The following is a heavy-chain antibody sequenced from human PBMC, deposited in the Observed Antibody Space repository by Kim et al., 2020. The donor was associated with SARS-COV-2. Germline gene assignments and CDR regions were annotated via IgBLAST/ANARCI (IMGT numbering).Heavy chain of an antibody. CDR1: GFTFDNAW. Sequence: GGSLRLSCAASGFTFDNAWMSWVRQAPGKGLEWVGRIKSIGDGGTTDSASPVKGRFTISRDDSKNMLYLQMNSLKTEDTAVYYCTTGGSATRGYDSWGQGTLVTVSS. D-gene: IGHD2-15*01. CDR2: IKSIGDGGTT. J-gene: IGHJ5*01. V-gene: IGHV3-15*01. CDR3: TTGGSATRGYDS.